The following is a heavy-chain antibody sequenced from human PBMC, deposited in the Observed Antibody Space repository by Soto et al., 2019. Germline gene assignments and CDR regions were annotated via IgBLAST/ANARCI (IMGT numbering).Heavy chain of an antibody. D-gene: IGHD6-19*01. CDR1: GYSFTSYW. CDR3: ARAALAGTYYYYCMGV. V-gene: IGHV5-51*01. CDR2: IYPGDSDT. Sequence: GEYLKISCKGSGYSFTSYWIGWVRQMPGKGLEWMGIIYPGDSDTRYSPSFQGQVTISADKSISTAYLQWSSLKASDTAMYYCARAALAGTYYYYCMGVWGQGTTVTVSS. J-gene: IGHJ6*02.